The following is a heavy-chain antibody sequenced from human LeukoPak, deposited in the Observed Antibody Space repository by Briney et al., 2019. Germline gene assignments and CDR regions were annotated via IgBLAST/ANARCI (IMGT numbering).Heavy chain of an antibody. D-gene: IGHD3-22*01. V-gene: IGHV3-30*04. J-gene: IGHJ3*02. CDR3: ARVGITMIVVVRDAFDI. CDR2: ISYDGSKK. CDR1: GFTFSSYA. Sequence: GGSLRLSCAASGFTFSSYAMHWVRQAPGKGLEWVAVISYDGSKKYYADSVKGRFTISRDNSKNTLYLQMNSLRAEDTAVYYCARVGITMIVVVRDAFDIWGQGTMVTVSS.